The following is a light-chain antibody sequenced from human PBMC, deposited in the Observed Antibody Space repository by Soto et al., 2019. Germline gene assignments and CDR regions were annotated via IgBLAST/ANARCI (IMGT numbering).Light chain of an antibody. CDR3: QQTYSTPST. CDR1: QSISNY. Sequence: DIQMTQSPSSLSASVGDSVTITCRASQSISNYLNWYQQKPGKAPKLLVYAASSLQSGGPSRFSGSGSGTDFPLTISSLQPEDFATYYCQQTYSTPSTFGPGTKVDI. V-gene: IGKV1-39*01. CDR2: AAS. J-gene: IGKJ3*01.